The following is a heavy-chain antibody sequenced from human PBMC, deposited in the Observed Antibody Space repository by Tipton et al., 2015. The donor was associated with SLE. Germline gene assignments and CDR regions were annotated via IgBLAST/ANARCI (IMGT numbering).Heavy chain of an antibody. J-gene: IGHJ4*02. D-gene: IGHD5-12*01. Sequence: TLSLTCTVSGYSINNGFYWGWIRQPPGKGLEWIGIISYSGSTSYNPSLKSRVTISKDTSKNQFSLKLNSVAAADTAMYYCARDYGGYGKFDFWGQGTLVTVSS. V-gene: IGHV4-38-2*02. CDR3: ARDYGGYGKFDF. CDR2: ISYSGST. CDR1: GYSINNGFY.